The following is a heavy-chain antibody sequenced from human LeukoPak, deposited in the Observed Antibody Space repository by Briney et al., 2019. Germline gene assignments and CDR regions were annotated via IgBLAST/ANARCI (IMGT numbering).Heavy chain of an antibody. J-gene: IGHJ4*02. V-gene: IGHV4-59*01. CDR3: VRDRGAS. Sequence: SETLSLTCSVSGGSISDYYWSWIRQPPGKGLEWIGYIHSTGRTNYNPSLKSRVTFSIDTSKNQYSLKLTSVTAADTAVYYCVRDRGASWGQGTLVTVSS. D-gene: IGHD1-26*01. CDR1: GGSISDYY. CDR2: IHSTGRT.